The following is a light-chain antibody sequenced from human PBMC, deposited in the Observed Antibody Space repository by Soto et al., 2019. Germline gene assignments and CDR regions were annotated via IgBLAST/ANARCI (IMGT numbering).Light chain of an antibody. Sequence: QSALTQPASVSGSPGQSITISCTGTSSDVGGFNYVSWYQQHPGKAPKLMIYDATNRPSGVSYRFSGSKSGNMASLTISGLQAEDEADYYRNSYTSSSTYVFGTGTKVTVL. CDR3: NSYTSSSTYV. CDR1: SSDVGGFNY. CDR2: DAT. J-gene: IGLJ1*01. V-gene: IGLV2-14*03.